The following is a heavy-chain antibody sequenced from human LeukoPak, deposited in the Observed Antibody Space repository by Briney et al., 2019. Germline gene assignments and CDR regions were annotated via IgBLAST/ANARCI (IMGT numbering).Heavy chain of an antibody. CDR3: AKDISGSGTDYYFDS. CDR1: GFTFSSYE. V-gene: IGHV3-48*03. Sequence: GGSLRLSCAASGFTFSSYEMNWVRQAPGKGLEWVSYISSSGSTIYYADSVKGRFTISRDNAKNSLYLQMDSLRPEDTAFYYCAKDISGSGTDYYFDSWGQGTLVTVSS. D-gene: IGHD3-10*01. CDR2: ISSSGSTI. J-gene: IGHJ4*02.